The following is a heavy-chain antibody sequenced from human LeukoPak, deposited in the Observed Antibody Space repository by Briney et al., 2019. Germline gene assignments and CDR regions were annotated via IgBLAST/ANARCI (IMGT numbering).Heavy chain of an antibody. J-gene: IGHJ4*02. Sequence: SETLSLTCTVSGGSISSYYWSWIRQPPGKGLEWIGYIYYSGSTNYNPSLKSRVTISVYTSKNQFSLKLSSVTAADTAVYYCARAGYSSGWRLIDYWGQGTLVTVSS. V-gene: IGHV4-59*01. D-gene: IGHD6-19*01. CDR2: IYYSGST. CDR3: ARAGYSSGWRLIDY. CDR1: GGSISSYY.